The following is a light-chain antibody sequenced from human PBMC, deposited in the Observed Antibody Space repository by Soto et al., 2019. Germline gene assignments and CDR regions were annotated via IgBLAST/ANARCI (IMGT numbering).Light chain of an antibody. CDR2: EVS. Sequence: QSALTQPPSASGSPGQSVAISCTGTSNDVGGYNYVSWYQHYPGKAPKLIISEVSHRPSGVSNRFSGSKSGNTASLTISGLQAEDEADYYCSSYRRASTLYVIFGGGTQLTVL. CDR1: SNDVGGYNY. CDR3: SSYRRASTLYVI. V-gene: IGLV2-14*01. J-gene: IGLJ7*01.